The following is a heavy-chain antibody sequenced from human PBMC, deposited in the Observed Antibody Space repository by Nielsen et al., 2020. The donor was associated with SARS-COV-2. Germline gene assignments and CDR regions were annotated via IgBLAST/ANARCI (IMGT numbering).Heavy chain of an antibody. V-gene: IGHV3-21*04. CDR1: GFTFSSYS. D-gene: IGHD2-2*01. CDR3: AKDQVWIDLGYCSSTSCSYFDY. J-gene: IGHJ4*02. Sequence: GESLKISCAASGFTFSSYSMNWVRQAPGKGLEWVSSISSSSSYIYYADSVKGRFTISRDNSKNTLYLQMNSLRAEDTAVYYCAKDQVWIDLGYCSSTSCSYFDYWGQGTLVTVSS. CDR2: ISSSSSYI.